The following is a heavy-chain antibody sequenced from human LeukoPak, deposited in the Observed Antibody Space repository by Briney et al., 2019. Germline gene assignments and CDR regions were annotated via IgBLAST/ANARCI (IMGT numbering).Heavy chain of an antibody. CDR3: ASSEGQAGLGFDP. CDR2: IYYSGST. J-gene: IGHJ5*02. Sequence: SETLSLTCTVSGGSISSYYWSWIRQPPGKGLEWIGYIYYSGSTNYYPSLKSRVTISIDTSKNQFSLKLSSVTAADTAVYYCASSEGQAGLGFDPWGQGTLVTVSS. CDR1: GGSISSYY. V-gene: IGHV4-59*12.